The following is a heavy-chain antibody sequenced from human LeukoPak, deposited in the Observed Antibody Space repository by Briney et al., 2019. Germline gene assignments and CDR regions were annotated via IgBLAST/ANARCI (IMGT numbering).Heavy chain of an antibody. Sequence: SETLSLTCSVSGGSISSYYWNWIRQPPGKGLEWIGSIYHSGSTYYNPSLKSRVTISVDTSKNQFSLKLSSVTAADTAVYYCARARGATRLEYYFDYWGQGTLVTVSS. CDR3: ARARGATRLEYYFDY. CDR2: IYHSGST. D-gene: IGHD1-26*01. CDR1: GGSISSYY. V-gene: IGHV4-38-2*02. J-gene: IGHJ4*02.